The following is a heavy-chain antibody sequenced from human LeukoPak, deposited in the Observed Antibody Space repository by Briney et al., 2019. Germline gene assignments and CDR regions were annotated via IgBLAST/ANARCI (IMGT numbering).Heavy chain of an antibody. J-gene: IGHJ4*02. CDR1: GFTFSSYG. Sequence: GGSLRLSCAASGFTFSSYGMHWVRQAPGKGLEWVAVISYDGSNKYYADSVKGRFTISRDNSKNTLYLQMNSLRAEDTAVYYCAKVNTAEGQGYWGQGTLVTVSS. CDR2: ISYDGSNK. V-gene: IGHV3-30*18. D-gene: IGHD5-18*01. CDR3: AKVNTAEGQGY.